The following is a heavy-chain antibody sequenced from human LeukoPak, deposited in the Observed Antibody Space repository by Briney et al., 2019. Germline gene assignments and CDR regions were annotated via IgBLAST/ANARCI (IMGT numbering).Heavy chain of an antibody. Sequence: SETLSLTCTVSAGSIGSGSYYWGWIRQPPGKGLEWIGSIYYSGSTYYNPSLKSRVTISVDTSKNQFALKLSSVTAADTAVYYCARHVVGTTEFDPWGQGTLVTVSS. CDR3: ARHVVGTTEFDP. V-gene: IGHV4-39*01. J-gene: IGHJ5*02. CDR2: IYYSGST. D-gene: IGHD1-26*01. CDR1: AGSIGSGSYY.